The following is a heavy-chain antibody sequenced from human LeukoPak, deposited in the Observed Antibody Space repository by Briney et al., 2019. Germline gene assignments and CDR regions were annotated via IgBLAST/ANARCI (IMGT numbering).Heavy chain of an antibody. CDR3: ARARGDYYDSSGYYLDY. CDR2: ISGSGGST. Sequence: PGGSLRLSCAASGFTFSSYGMSWVRQAPGKGLEWVSAISGSGGSTYYADSVKGRFTISRDNSKNTLYLQMNSLRAEDTAVYYCARARGDYYDSSGYYLDYWGQGTLVTVSS. D-gene: IGHD3-22*01. J-gene: IGHJ4*02. V-gene: IGHV3-23*01. CDR1: GFTFSSYG.